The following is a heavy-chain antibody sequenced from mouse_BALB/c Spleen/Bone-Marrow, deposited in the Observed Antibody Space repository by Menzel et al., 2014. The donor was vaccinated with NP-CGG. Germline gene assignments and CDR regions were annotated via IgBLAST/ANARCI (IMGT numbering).Heavy chain of an antibody. D-gene: IGHD4-1*01. CDR2: ISSGSSTI. J-gene: IGHJ2*01. CDR1: GFTFSSFG. CDR3: TRGGNWDDFDY. Sequence: EVQGVESGGGLVQPGGSRKLSCAASGFTFSSFGMHWVRQAPEKGLEWVAYISSGSSTIFYADTVKGRFTASRDNPKNTLFLQMTSLRSEDTAMYYCTRGGNWDDFDYWGQGTTLTVSS. V-gene: IGHV5-17*02.